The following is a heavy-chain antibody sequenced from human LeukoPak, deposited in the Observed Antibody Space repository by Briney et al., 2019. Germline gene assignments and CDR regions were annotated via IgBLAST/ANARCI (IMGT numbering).Heavy chain of an antibody. J-gene: IGHJ4*02. V-gene: IGHV3-23*01. CDR2: TGSNGVT. D-gene: IGHD3-22*01. Sequence: GGSLRLSCTGSGFTFRTYAFSWVRQAPGKGLEWVSATGSNGVTYYADSVKGQFTISRDNSKNALYLQMNGLRADDTAVYYCGIRDTSDYYVFWGQGTLVTVSS. CDR1: GFTFRTYA. CDR3: GIRDTSDYYVF.